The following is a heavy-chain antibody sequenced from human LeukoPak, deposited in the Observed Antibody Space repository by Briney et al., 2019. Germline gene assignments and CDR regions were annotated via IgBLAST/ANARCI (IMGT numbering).Heavy chain of an antibody. Sequence: PGGSLRLSCAVSGFTFSSSWMHWVRHAPGKGLVWVSHIKTDRTTTASADSVKGRFTISRDNAKNTLYLQMNSLRAEDTGVYYSARGNQQLPRSTPDYWGQGTLVTVSS. J-gene: IGHJ4*02. CDR1: GFTFSSSW. CDR2: IKTDRTTT. D-gene: IGHD2-2*01. V-gene: IGHV3-74*01. CDR3: ARGNQQLPRSTPDY.